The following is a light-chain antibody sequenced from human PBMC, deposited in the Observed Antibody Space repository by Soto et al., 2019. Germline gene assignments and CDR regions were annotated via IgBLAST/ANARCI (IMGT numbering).Light chain of an antibody. CDR2: YDS. J-gene: IGLJ1*01. CDR1: NIGSKS. Sequence: SYELTQPPSVSVAPGKTANITCGGNNIGSKSVHWYQQKPGQAPALVIYYDSDRPSGIPERFSGSNSGNTATLTISRVEAGDEADYYCQLWDGNSDPFFVFGTGTKLTVL. CDR3: QLWDGNSDPFFV. V-gene: IGLV3-21*04.